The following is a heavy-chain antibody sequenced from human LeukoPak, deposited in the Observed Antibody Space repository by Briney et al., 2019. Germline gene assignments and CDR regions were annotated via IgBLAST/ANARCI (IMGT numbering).Heavy chain of an antibody. J-gene: IGHJ3*01. CDR2: IIPIFGTA. V-gene: IGHV1-69*13. D-gene: IGHD4-17*01. CDR3: VRNGLNDHGRSSGSFDF. Sequence: ASVKVSCKASGGTFSSYAISWVRQAPGQGLEWMGGIIPIFGTANYAQKFQGRVTITADESTSTAYMELTRLTSDDTAIYYCVRNGLNDHGRSSGSFDFWAPGTMVTVSS. CDR1: GGTFSSYA.